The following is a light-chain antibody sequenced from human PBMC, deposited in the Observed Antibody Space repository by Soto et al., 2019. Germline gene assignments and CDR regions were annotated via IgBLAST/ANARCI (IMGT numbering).Light chain of an antibody. J-gene: IGLJ1*01. Sequence: QPVLTQSSSASASLGSSVKLTCTLSSGHSSYIIAWHQQQPGKAPRYLMKLEGSGSYNKGSGVPDRFSGSSSGADRYLTISNLQSEDEADYYCETWDSNTRVLGTGIKVTVL. V-gene: IGLV4-60*03. CDR2: LEGSGSY. CDR3: ETWDSNTRV. CDR1: SGHSSYI.